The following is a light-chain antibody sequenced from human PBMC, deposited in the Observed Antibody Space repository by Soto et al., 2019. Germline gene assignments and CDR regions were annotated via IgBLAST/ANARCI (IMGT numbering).Light chain of an antibody. CDR1: SSDVGGYDY. J-gene: IGLJ1*01. CDR2: EVS. CDR3: SSYTSSNTYV. Sequence: QSVLTQPASVSGSPGQSITISCTGTSSDVGGYDYVSWYQQHPGKAPKLIIFEVSNRFSGSKSGSTASLTISGLQAEDEADYYCSSYTSSNTYVFGTGTKLTVL. V-gene: IGLV2-14*01.